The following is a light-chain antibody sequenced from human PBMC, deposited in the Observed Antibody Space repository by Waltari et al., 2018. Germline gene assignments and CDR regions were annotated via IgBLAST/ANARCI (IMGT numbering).Light chain of an antibody. Sequence: QSALTQPASVSGSPGQSITIPCTGTNCDVGGYHYVSWYQQRPGKAPQLLVSEVTNRPSGVSNRFSGSKSDNTASLTISGLLAEDEADYYCSSYTNSSTYVFGTGTKVTVL. CDR3: SSYTNSSTYV. J-gene: IGLJ1*01. CDR2: EVT. V-gene: IGLV2-14*01. CDR1: NCDVGGYHY.